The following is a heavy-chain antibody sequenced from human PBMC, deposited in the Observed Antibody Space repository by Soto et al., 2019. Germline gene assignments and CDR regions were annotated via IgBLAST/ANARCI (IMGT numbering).Heavy chain of an antibody. CDR2: ISTYNDNT. V-gene: IGHV1-18*01. CDR1: GYTFTTYG. Sequence: QVQLVQSEAEVKKPGASVKVSCKASGYTFTTYGISWVRQAPGQGLEWMGWISTYNDNTNYAQNLQGRVTMTTDTSTSTAYMELTSLRSDDTAVYYCARQEYSVSSRDYWCQGTLVTVSS. J-gene: IGHJ4*02. D-gene: IGHD6-6*01. CDR3: ARQEYSVSSRDY.